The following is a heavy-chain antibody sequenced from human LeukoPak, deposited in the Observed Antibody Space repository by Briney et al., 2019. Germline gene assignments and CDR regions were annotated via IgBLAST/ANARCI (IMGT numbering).Heavy chain of an antibody. J-gene: IGHJ4*02. V-gene: IGHV3-21*01. Sequence: GGSLRLSCAASGFTFSSYSMNWVREAPGKGLEWVSSISSSSSYIYYADSVKGRFTISRDNAKNSLYLQMNSLRAEDTAVYYCARGRIGHLDYWGQGTLVTVSS. D-gene: IGHD3-10*01. CDR1: GFTFSSYS. CDR2: ISSSSSYI. CDR3: ARGRIGHLDY.